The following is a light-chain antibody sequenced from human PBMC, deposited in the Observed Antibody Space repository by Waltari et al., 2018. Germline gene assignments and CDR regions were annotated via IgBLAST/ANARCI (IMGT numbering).Light chain of an antibody. Sequence: DNVMTQSPLSLPVTPGEPASIPCRASQSLLHSNGYNYLDWYLQKPGQSPQLLIYLGSNRASGVPDRFSGSGSGTDFTLKISRVEAEDVGVYYCIQALQTPLTFGAGTKVDI. CDR3: IQALQTPLT. V-gene: IGKV2-28*01. CDR1: QSLLHSNGYNY. CDR2: LGS. J-gene: IGKJ3*01.